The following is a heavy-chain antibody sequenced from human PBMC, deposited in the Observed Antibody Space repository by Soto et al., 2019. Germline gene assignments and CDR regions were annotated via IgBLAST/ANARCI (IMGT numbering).Heavy chain of an antibody. D-gene: IGHD1-1*01. Sequence: GGSLRLSCAASGFSISSSAMSWFRQAPGKGLEWVSAISERGDTTHYADSVQGRFTISRDTSKNTRYLQIYTLRAEDTAVYYCAKDKPTTPAFDYWGRGTLVTVSS. V-gene: IGHV3-23*01. J-gene: IGHJ4*02. CDR1: GFSISSSA. CDR2: ISERGDTT. CDR3: AKDKPTTPAFDY.